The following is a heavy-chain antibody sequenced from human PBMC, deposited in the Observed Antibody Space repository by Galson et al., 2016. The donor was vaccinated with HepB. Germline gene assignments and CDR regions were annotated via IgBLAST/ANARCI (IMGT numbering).Heavy chain of an antibody. CDR1: GGSISSSDYY. CDR3: ANHGPKVRGWWGKWFDP. Sequence: SETLSLTCTVSGGSISSSDYYWGWIRQPPGKGLDWIGSISYSGTTDYNPSLRNRITIFIDTSKNQFSLKLSSVTAADTALYFCANHGPKVRGWWGKWFDPWGPGTLVTVSS. J-gene: IGHJ5*02. D-gene: IGHD2-8*02. V-gene: IGHV4-39*01. CDR2: ISYSGTT.